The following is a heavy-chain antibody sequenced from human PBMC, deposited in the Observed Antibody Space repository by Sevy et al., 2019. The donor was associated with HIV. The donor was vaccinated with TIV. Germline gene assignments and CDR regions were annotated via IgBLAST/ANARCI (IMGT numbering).Heavy chain of an antibody. CDR2: ISSSSSYI. V-gene: IGHV3-21*01. D-gene: IGHD1-1*01. Sequence: GGSLRLSCAASGFTFSSYSMNWVRQAPGKVLEWVSSISSSSSYIYYADSVKGRFTISRDNAKNSLYLQMNSLRAEDTAVYYCARDRPFAISTGTTGTTVFGYYGMDVWGQGTTVTVSS. CDR1: GFTFSSYS. J-gene: IGHJ6*02. CDR3: ARDRPFAISTGTTGTTVFGYYGMDV.